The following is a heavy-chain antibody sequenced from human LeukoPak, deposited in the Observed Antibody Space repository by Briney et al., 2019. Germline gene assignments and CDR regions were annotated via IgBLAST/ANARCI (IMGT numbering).Heavy chain of an antibody. CDR3: AREYCLGGKCWDPDY. J-gene: IGHJ4*02. CDR1: GYTFTTLG. Sequence: ASVKVSCKASGYTFTTLGITWVRQAPGQGLEWMGWINTYNHNTYYAQKFQDRLTVTADTSTGTVYMDLSSLRSDDTAVYYCAREYCLGGKCWDPDYWGQGTLVTVSS. CDR2: INTYNHNT. D-gene: IGHD2-15*01. V-gene: IGHV1-18*01.